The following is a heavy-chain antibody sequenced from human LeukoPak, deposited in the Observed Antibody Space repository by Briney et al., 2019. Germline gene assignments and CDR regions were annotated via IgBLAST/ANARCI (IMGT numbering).Heavy chain of an antibody. Sequence: GGSLRLSCAASGFTFSSYAMSWVRQAPGKGLEWVSALSGSGGSTYYADSVKGRFTISRDNSKNTLYLQMNSLRAEDTAVYFCARIGYNSGSLDYWGQGTLVTVSS. CDR3: ARIGYNSGSLDY. D-gene: IGHD3-10*01. V-gene: IGHV3-23*01. CDR1: GFTFSSYA. J-gene: IGHJ4*02. CDR2: LSGSGGST.